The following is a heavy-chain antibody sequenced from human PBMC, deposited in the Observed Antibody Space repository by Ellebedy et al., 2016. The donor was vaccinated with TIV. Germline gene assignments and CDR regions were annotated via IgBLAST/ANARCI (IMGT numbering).Heavy chain of an antibody. CDR2: IRQEGDEI. Sequence: GESLKISCAASGFNFRSYWMTWVRQAPGKGLEWVAKIRQEGDEIYYVESVKGRFTISRDNAKTSLFLQMTSLRVEDTAVYYCARRASYGDYAVQVNPWFDPWGQGTLVTVSS. CDR1: GFNFRSYW. J-gene: IGHJ5*02. CDR3: ARRASYGDYAVQVNPWFDP. D-gene: IGHD4-17*01. V-gene: IGHV3-7*01.